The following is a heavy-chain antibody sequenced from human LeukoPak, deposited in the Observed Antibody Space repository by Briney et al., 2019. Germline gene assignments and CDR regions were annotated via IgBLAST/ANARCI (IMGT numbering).Heavy chain of an antibody. Sequence: GGSLRLSCAAAGFTFSSYEMNWDRQAPGKGLEWVSYISTSGTSIYYADSVKGRFTISRDNPKNSLYLQMNSLRVEDTAVYYCARGDYYYDSSGYYVRGAFDIWGQGAMVTVSS. V-gene: IGHV3-48*03. CDR3: ARGDYYYDSSGYYVRGAFDI. CDR1: GFTFSSYE. D-gene: IGHD3-22*01. J-gene: IGHJ3*02. CDR2: ISTSGTSI.